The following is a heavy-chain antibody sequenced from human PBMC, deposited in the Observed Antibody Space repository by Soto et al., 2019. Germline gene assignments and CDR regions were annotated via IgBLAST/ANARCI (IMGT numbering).Heavy chain of an antibody. CDR1: GGTFSSYA. Sequence: QVQLVQSGAEVKKPGSSVKVSCKASGGTFSSYAISWVRQAPGQGLEWMGGIIPIFGTANYAQKFQGRVTITADESTSTAYMEMSSLRSEDTAVYYCARETVSVTMVRGPEYYSYGMDVWGQGTTVTVSS. CDR2: IIPIFGTA. V-gene: IGHV1-69*01. D-gene: IGHD3-10*01. J-gene: IGHJ6*02. CDR3: ARETVSVTMVRGPEYYSYGMDV.